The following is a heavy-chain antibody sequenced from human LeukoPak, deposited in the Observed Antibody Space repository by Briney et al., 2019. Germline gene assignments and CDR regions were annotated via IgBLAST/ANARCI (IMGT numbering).Heavy chain of an antibody. V-gene: IGHV5-51*01. Sequence: GESLKISCKGSGYSFTSYWIGWVRPMPGKGLEWMGINYPGDSDTRYSPSFQGQVTISADKSISTAYLQWSSLKASDTAMYYCARHLGCSSTSCYEVDYWGQGTLVTVSS. CDR1: GYSFTSYW. D-gene: IGHD2-2*01. CDR2: NYPGDSDT. CDR3: ARHLGCSSTSCYEVDY. J-gene: IGHJ4*02.